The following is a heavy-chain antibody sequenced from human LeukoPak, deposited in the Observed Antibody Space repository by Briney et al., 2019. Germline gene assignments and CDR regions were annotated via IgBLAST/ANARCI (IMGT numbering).Heavy chain of an antibody. V-gene: IGHV3-9*01. Sequence: GGSLRLSCAASGFTFSSYSMNWVRQAPGKGLEWVSGISWNSGSIGYADSVKGRFTISRDNAKNSLYLQMNSLRAEDTALYYCAKDSSPYYDSSGYSNWFDPWGQGTLVTVSS. CDR2: ISWNSGSI. CDR1: GFTFSSYS. J-gene: IGHJ5*02. CDR3: AKDSSPYYDSSGYSNWFDP. D-gene: IGHD3-22*01.